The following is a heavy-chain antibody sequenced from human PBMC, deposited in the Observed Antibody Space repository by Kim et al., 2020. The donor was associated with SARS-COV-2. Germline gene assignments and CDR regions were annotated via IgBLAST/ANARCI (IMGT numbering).Heavy chain of an antibody. CDR2: IYYSGST. Sequence: SETLSLTCTVSGGSISSSSYYWGWIRQPPGKGLEWIGSIYYSGSTYYNPSLKSRVTISVDTSKNQFSLKLSSVTAADTAVYYCATAPRITIFGVVIVNWFDPWGQGTLVTVSS. CDR1: GGSISSSSYY. D-gene: IGHD3-3*01. V-gene: IGHV4-39*01. J-gene: IGHJ5*02. CDR3: ATAPRITIFGVVIVNWFDP.